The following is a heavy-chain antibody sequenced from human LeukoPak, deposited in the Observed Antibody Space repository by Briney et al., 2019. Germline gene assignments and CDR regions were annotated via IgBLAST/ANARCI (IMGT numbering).Heavy chain of an antibody. V-gene: IGHV3-23*01. CDR3: AKDPHYFYGSGSSFDY. CDR2: ISGSGGST. D-gene: IGHD3-10*01. CDR1: GFTFSSYS. Sequence: GGSLRLSCAASGFTFSSYSMSWVRQDPGEGREWVSAISGSGGSTYYADSVKGRFTISRDNSKNTLYLQMNSLRAEDTAVYYCAKDPHYFYGSGSSFDYWGQGTLVTVSS. J-gene: IGHJ4*02.